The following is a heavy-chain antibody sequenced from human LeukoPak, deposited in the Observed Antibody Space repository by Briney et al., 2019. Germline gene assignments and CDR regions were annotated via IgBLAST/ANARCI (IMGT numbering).Heavy chain of an antibody. J-gene: IGHJ4*02. CDR3: ARVLLYYYDSSGYPYYFDY. D-gene: IGHD3-22*01. CDR1: GFTFSSYS. CDR2: ISSSSSYI. V-gene: IGHV3-21*01. Sequence: GGSLRLSCAASGFTFSSYSMNWVRQAPGKGLEWVSSISSSSSYIYYADSVKGRFTISRDNAKNSLYLQMNSLRAEDTAVYYCARVLLYYYDSSGYPYYFDYWGQGTLVNVSS.